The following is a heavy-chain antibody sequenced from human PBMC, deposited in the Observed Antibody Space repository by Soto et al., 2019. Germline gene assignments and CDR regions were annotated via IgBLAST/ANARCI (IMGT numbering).Heavy chain of an antibody. V-gene: IGHV5-51*03. CDR1: GYSFTSYW. J-gene: IGHJ6*02. D-gene: IGHD2-2*01. CDR3: ARLTLVVPAGNPHYGMDV. CDR2: IYPGDSDT. Sequence: PGESLKISCKGSGYSFTSYWIGWVLQMLGKGLEWMGIIYPGDSDTRYSPSFQGQVTISADKSISTAYLQCSSLKASDTAMYYCARLTLVVPAGNPHYGMDVCGQGTTVIVSS.